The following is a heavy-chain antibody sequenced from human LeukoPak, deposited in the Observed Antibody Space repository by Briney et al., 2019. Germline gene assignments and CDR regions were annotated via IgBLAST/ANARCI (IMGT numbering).Heavy chain of an antibody. CDR3: ARRASQWLVGNWFDP. CDR2: INPSGGST. CDR1: GYTFTGYY. V-gene: IGHV1-46*01. D-gene: IGHD6-19*01. J-gene: IGHJ5*02. Sequence: ASVKVSCKASGYTFTGYYMHWVRQAPGQGLEWMGWINPSGGSTSYAQKFQGRVTMTRDTSTSTVYMELSSLRSEDTAVYYCARRASQWLVGNWFDPWGQGTLVTVSS.